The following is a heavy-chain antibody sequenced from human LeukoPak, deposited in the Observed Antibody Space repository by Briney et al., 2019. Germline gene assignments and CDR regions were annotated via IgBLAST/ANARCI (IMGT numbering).Heavy chain of an antibody. D-gene: IGHD2-21*02. V-gene: IGHV1-69*13. CDR3: ASLRGGDTLDDYYFDY. CDR2: IIPIFGTA. J-gene: IGHJ4*02. CDR1: GGTFSSYA. Sequence: SVKVSCKASGGTFSSYAISWVRQAPGQGLEWMGGIIPIFGTANYAQKFQGRVTITADESTSTAYLELSSLRSEDTAVYYCASLRGGDTLDDYYFDYWGQGTLVTVSS.